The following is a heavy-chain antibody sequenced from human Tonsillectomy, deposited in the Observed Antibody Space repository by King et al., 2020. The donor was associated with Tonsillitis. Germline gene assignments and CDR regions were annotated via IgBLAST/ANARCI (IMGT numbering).Heavy chain of an antibody. J-gene: IGHJ3*02. CDR3: VKFGGNENDAFDI. CDR1: GFTFSSYA. CDR2: ISSNGGST. V-gene: IGHV3-64D*06. D-gene: IGHD4-23*01. Sequence: VQLVESGGGLVQPGGSLRLSCSASGFTFSSYAMHWVRQAPGKGLEYVSAISSNGGSTYYAYSVKGRFTISRDNSKNTLYLQMSSLRAEDTAVYYCVKFGGNENDAFDIWGQGTMVTVSS.